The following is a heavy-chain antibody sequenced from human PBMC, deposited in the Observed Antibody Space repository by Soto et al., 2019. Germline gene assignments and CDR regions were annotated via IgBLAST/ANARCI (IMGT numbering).Heavy chain of an antibody. Sequence: GGSLRLSCAASGFTVSNSYMSWVRQTPGKGLEWVSIIYSGGNKYYVDSVKGRFTISRDNSKNTLFLQMNSLRAGDTAVYYCAKYRPRGGFLTTATTNGMDVWGQGTTVTVSS. D-gene: IGHD1-26*01. V-gene: IGHV3-53*05. CDR3: AKYRPRGGFLTTATTNGMDV. J-gene: IGHJ6*02. CDR2: IYSGGNK. CDR1: GFTVSNSY.